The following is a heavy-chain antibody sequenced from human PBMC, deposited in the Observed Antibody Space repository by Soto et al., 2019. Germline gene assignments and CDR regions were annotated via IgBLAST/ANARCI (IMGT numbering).Heavy chain of an antibody. CDR1: GGSFSGYY. CDR2: INHSGST. CDR3: ARSPAGYCSSTSCYFLVRGVRYFDY. D-gene: IGHD2-2*01. J-gene: IGHJ4*02. Sequence: SETLSLTCAVYGGSFSGYYWSWIRQPPGKGLEWIGEINHSGSTYYNPSLKSRVTISVDTSKNQFSLKLSSVTAADTAVYYCARSPAGYCSSTSCYFLVRGVRYFDYWGQGTQVTVSS. V-gene: IGHV4-34*01.